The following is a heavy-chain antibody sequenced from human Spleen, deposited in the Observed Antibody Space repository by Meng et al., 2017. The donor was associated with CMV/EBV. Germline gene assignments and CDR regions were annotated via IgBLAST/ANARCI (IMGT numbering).Heavy chain of an antibody. CDR2: IYSGGST. D-gene: IGHD6-19*01. J-gene: IGHJ4*02. CDR1: GFTVSSNY. V-gene: IGHV3-53*01. Sequence: LVGSGGGLFQPGGSLRLSCAAFGFTVSSNYMSWVRQAPGKGLEWVSVIYSGGSTYYADSVKGRFTISRDNSKNTLYLQMNSLRAEDTAVYYCANTGSSGWTFDYWGQGTLVTVSS. CDR3: ANTGSSGWTFDY.